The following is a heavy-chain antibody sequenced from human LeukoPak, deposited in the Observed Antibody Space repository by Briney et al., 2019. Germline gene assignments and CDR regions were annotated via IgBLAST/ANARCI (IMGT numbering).Heavy chain of an antibody. V-gene: IGHV4-4*07. CDR3: ASMYYYDSSGYYWGEY. J-gene: IGHJ4*02. CDR1: GGSISSYY. D-gene: IGHD3-22*01. CDR2: IYTSGST. Sequence: PSETLSLTCTVSGGSISSYYWSWIRQPAGKGLEWIGRIYTSGSTNYNPSLKSRVTMSVDTSKNQFSLKLSFVTAADTAVYYCASMYYYDSSGYYWGEYWGQGTLVTVSS.